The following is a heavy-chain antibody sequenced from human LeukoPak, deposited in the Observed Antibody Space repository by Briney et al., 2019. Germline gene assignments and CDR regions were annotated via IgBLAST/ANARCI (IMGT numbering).Heavy chain of an antibody. Sequence: GGSLRLSCAASGFTFSSYDMSWLRQAPGKGLKSVSTISASGGHTYYADSVKGRFSISRDNSKNTLYVQMNSLRVEDTAVYYCARDWGIALWGQGTTVMVSS. CDR1: GFTFSSYD. V-gene: IGHV3-23*01. CDR2: ISASGGHT. D-gene: IGHD3-16*01. CDR3: ARDWGIAL. J-gene: IGHJ6*02.